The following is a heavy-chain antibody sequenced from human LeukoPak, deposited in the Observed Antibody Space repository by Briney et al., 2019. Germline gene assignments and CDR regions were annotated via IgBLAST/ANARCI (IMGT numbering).Heavy chain of an antibody. CDR3: VRHLSAGRPAFDI. Sequence: SETLSLTRTVSGGSLNSYYWVWLRPPPGKGLEGIGYIYYSGSTNYNPSLMSRVTISVDTSNNKFSLKLTSLTAADTAVYYCVRHLSAGRPAFDIWGQGTMVTVSS. J-gene: IGHJ3*02. V-gene: IGHV4-59*08. CDR2: IYYSGST. D-gene: IGHD2-15*01. CDR1: GGSLNSYY.